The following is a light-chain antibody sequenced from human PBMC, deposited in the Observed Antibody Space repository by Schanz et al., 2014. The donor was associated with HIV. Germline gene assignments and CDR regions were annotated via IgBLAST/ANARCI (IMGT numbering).Light chain of an antibody. CDR2: DVT. CDR3: SSYGGGDTLL. J-gene: IGLJ3*02. Sequence: QSVLTQPPSASGSPGQSVTISCTGTTSDIGNHDFVSWYQQHPGKAPKLMIYDVTKRPSGVPARFSGSKSGNTASLTVSGLQADDEADYYCSSYGGGDTLLFGGGTKLTVL. CDR1: TSDIGNHDF. V-gene: IGLV2-8*01.